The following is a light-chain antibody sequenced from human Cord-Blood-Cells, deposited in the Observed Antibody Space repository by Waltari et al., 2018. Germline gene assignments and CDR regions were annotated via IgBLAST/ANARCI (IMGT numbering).Light chain of an antibody. CDR2: EGS. CDR3: CSYAGSVV. CDR1: SSDVGSYNL. J-gene: IGLJ2*01. V-gene: IGLV2-23*01. Sequence: QSALTQPASVSGSPGQSITISCTGTSSDVGSYNLVSWYQQHTGKAPKLRIYEGSKRPSVVSNRFSGSKSGNTASLTISGLQAEDEADYYCCSYAGSVVFGGGTKLTVL.